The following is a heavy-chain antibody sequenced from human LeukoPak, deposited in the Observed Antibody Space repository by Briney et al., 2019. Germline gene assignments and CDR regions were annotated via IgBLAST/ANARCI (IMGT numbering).Heavy chain of an antibody. CDR2: INHSGST. D-gene: IGHD6-19*01. J-gene: IGHJ4*02. CDR1: GGSFSGYY. V-gene: IGHV4-34*01. CDR3: AGDSSGWSVFYY. Sequence: SETLSLTCAVYGGSFSGYYWSWIRQPPGKGLEWIGEINHSGSTNYNPSLKSPVTLSVDTSKNQFSLKLSSVTAADTAVYYCAGDSSGWSVFYYWGQGTLVTVSS.